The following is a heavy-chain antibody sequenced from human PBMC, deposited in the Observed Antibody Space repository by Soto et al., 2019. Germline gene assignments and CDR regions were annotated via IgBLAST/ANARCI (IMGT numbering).Heavy chain of an antibody. D-gene: IGHD4-4*01. Sequence: GGSLRLSCAASGFTFSSHWMSWVRQAPGKGLEWVANIKQDGSEKYYVDSVKGRFTISRDNAKNSLYLQMNSLRAEDTAVYYCARDSGPVNFDYWGQGTLVTVSS. V-gene: IGHV3-7*03. CDR2: IKQDGSEK. CDR3: ARDSGPVNFDY. CDR1: GFTFSSHW. J-gene: IGHJ4*02.